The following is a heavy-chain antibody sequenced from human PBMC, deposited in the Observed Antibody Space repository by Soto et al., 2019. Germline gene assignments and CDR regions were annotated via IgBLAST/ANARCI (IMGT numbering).Heavy chain of an antibody. Sequence: SETLSLTCTVSGGSISSSSYYWGWIRQPPGKGLEWIGIFYYSGSIFYNPSLKSRVTISVDTSKNQFSLKLSSVTAADTAVYYCARQGVAAAGPHYYYYYMDVWGKGTTVTVSS. J-gene: IGHJ6*03. CDR1: GGSISSSSYY. CDR2: FYYSGSI. D-gene: IGHD6-13*01. V-gene: IGHV4-39*01. CDR3: ARQGVAAAGPHYYYYYMDV.